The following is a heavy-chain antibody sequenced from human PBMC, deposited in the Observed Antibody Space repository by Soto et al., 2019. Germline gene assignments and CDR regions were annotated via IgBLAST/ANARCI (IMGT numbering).Heavy chain of an antibody. D-gene: IGHD1-26*01. J-gene: IGHJ6*03. Sequence: QVQLQESGPGLVKPSGTLSLTCAVSGGSVTISNWWSWVRQTPGKGLEWIGQSHHSGSTNYNPSLTSRVTISVDKSQNQFSLEMNSVTAADTAVYYCARGGYYFYMDVWGKGTTVTVSS. CDR1: GGSVTISNW. CDR3: ARGGYYFYMDV. V-gene: IGHV4-4*02. CDR2: SHHSGST.